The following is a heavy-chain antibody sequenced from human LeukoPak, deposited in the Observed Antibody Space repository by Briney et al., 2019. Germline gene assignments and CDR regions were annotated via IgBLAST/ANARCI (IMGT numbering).Heavy chain of an antibody. CDR3: TTAVWFGDLLLGDY. D-gene: IGHD3-10*01. Sequence: GGSLRLSRAASGFTFSNAWMSWVRQAPGTGLEWVGRIRSKTDGGTTDYAAPVKGRFTISRDDSKNTLYLQMNSLKTEDTAVYYCTTAVWFGDLLLGDYWGQGTPVNVSS. CDR1: GFTFSNAW. V-gene: IGHV3-15*01. CDR2: IRSKTDGGTT. J-gene: IGHJ4*02.